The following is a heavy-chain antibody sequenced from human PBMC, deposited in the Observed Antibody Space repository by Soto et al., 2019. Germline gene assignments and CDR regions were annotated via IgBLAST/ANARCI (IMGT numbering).Heavy chain of an antibody. CDR1: GFTFSSYA. D-gene: IGHD2-2*01. CDR2: ISYDGSNK. J-gene: IGHJ6*02. V-gene: IGHV3-30-3*01. CDR3: ARDENIVVVPAAPAWYYYGMDV. Sequence: GGSLRLSCAASGFTFSSYAMHWVRQAPGKGLEWVAVISYDGSNKYYADSVKGRFTISRDNSKNTLYLQMNSLRAEDTAVYYCARDENIVVVPAAPAWYYYGMDVWGHGTTVTVSS.